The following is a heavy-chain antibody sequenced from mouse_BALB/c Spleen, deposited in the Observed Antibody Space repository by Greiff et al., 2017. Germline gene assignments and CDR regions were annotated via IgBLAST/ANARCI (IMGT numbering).Heavy chain of an antibody. CDR1: GFTFSSYG. Sequence: EVKLVESGGGLVQPGGSLKLSCAASGFTFSSYGMSWVRQTPDKRLELVATINSNGGSTYYPDSVKGRFTISRDNAKNTLYLQMSSLKSEDTAMYYCARSSSRYFDYWGQGTTLTVSS. CDR3: ARSSSRYFDY. J-gene: IGHJ2*01. D-gene: IGHD1-2*01. CDR2: INSNGGST. V-gene: IGHV5-6-3*01.